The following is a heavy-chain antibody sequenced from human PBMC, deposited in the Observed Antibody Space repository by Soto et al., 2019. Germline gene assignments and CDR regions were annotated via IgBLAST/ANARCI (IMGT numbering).Heavy chain of an antibody. CDR3: ARQAPPGGAHLDS. Sequence: SEKLPLPYTVSGGSLSSGSYYWGWLRQPPGKGLEWIGSIYHSGRTFYNPSLKSRVTMSVDTSKNQFSLQLTSVTATDTALYYCARQAPPGGAHLDSWGQGTVVTVS. D-gene: IGHD1-26*01. CDR1: GGSLSSGSYY. CDR2: IYHSGRT. J-gene: IGHJ4*02. V-gene: IGHV4-39*01.